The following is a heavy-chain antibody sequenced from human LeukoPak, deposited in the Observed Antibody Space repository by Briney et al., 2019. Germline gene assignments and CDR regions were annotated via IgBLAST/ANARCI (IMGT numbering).Heavy chain of an antibody. V-gene: IGHV4-61*01. CDR3: ARVTPQWLEFDY. J-gene: IGHJ4*02. CDR2: IYYSGST. Sequence: SETLSLTCTVSGGSISSSSYSWSWIRQPPGKGLEWIGYIYYSGSTNYNPSLKSRVTISVDTSKNQFSLKLSSVTAADTAVYYCARVTPQWLEFDYWGQGTLVTVSS. D-gene: IGHD6-19*01. CDR1: GGSISSSSYS.